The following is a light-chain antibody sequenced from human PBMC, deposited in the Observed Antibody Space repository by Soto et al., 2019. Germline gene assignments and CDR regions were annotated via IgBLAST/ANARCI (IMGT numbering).Light chain of an antibody. Sequence: QTVVTQEPSFSVSPGGTVTLTCGLTSGSVSTTYYPSWYQQTPGQAPRTLIYSTNIRSSGVPDRFSGSILGNKAALTITGAQADDESHYHCMLYMGGVLVVFGVGTKLTFL. CDR2: STN. V-gene: IGLV8-61*01. CDR3: MLYMGGVLVV. CDR1: SGSVSTTYY. J-gene: IGLJ2*01.